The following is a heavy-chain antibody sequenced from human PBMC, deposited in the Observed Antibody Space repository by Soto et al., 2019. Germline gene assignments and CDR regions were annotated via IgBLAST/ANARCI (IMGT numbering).Heavy chain of an antibody. J-gene: IGHJ4*02. CDR2: ISGSGGST. V-gene: IGHV3-23*01. Sequence: EVQLLESGGGLVQPGGSLRLSCAASGFTFSSYAMSWVRQAPGKWLEWVSAISGSGGSTYYADSVKGRFTISRDNSKNTLYLKMNSLRAEDTAVYYCXXXXVARDILMWPEPYYFDYWGQGTLVTV. CDR3: XXXXVARDILMWPEPYYFDY. CDR1: GFTFSSYA. D-gene: IGHD3-9*01.